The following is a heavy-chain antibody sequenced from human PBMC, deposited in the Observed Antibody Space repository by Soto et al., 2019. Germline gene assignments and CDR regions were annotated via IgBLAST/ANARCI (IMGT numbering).Heavy chain of an antibody. V-gene: IGHV4-59*01. J-gene: IGHJ4*02. CDR2: IYYSGST. CDR1: GGSISSYY. D-gene: IGHD3-3*01. Sequence: SQTLSLTCTVSGGSISSYYWSWIRQPPGKGLEWIGFIYYSGSTNYNPSLKSRVTISVDTSKNQFSLKLSSVTAADTAVYYCARAYYDFWSGYTIYFDYWGQGTLVTVSS. CDR3: ARAYYDFWSGYTIYFDY.